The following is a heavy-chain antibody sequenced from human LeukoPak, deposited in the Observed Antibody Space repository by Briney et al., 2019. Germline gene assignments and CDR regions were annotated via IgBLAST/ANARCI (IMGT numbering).Heavy chain of an antibody. J-gene: IGHJ4*02. D-gene: IGHD6-19*01. CDR2: INHGDNNT. CDR3: ARKAVATAGIALDN. Sequence: GASLRLSCAASGFTFRNYAMSWVSQAPGKGLEWVSHINHGDNNTFYADSVKGRSTLSRDSSKNTLYLQMNSLRAEDTAIYYCARKAVATAGIALDNWGQGTVVTVSS. V-gene: IGHV3-23*01. CDR1: GFTFRNYA.